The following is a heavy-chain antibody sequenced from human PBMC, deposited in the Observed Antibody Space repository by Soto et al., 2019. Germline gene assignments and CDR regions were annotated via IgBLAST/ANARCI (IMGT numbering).Heavy chain of an antibody. CDR3: GRDYFGSGNP. Sequence: EVQLVESGGGLFQPGGSLRLSCAASGFTLRDNWMHWVRQAPGKGLVWLARIINDGSETDYADSVKGRFIISRDNAKNTVYLQMNSLTVEDTGIYYCGRDYFGSGNPWGQGTLVTVSS. CDR2: IINDGSET. D-gene: IGHD3-10*01. J-gene: IGHJ5*02. V-gene: IGHV3-74*01. CDR1: GFTLRDNW.